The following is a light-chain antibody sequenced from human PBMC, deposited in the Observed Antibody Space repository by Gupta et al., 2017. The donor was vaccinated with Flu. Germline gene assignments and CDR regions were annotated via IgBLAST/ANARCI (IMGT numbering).Light chain of an antibody. Sequence: GTLSLSPGERATLSCRASQSLSSSFVAWYQQKPGQAPRLLIYGASSRATGIPDRFSGSGSGTDFTLTISRLEPEDFAVYYCQQAGSSPWTFGQGTKVEVK. J-gene: IGKJ1*01. CDR2: GAS. V-gene: IGKV3-20*01. CDR3: QQAGSSPWT. CDR1: QSLSSSF.